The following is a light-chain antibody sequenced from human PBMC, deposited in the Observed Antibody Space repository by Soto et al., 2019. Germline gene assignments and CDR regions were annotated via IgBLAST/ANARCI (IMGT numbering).Light chain of an antibody. CDR2: SNN. Sequence: QSVLTQPPSASGTPGQRVTISCSGSSSNIGSNYVYWYQQLPGTAPKLLIYSNNQRHSGVPDRLSGSKSGTSASLAISGLRSEDEADYYCAAWDDSLSGVVFGGGTKLTVL. J-gene: IGLJ2*01. V-gene: IGLV1-47*02. CDR1: SSNIGSNY. CDR3: AAWDDSLSGVV.